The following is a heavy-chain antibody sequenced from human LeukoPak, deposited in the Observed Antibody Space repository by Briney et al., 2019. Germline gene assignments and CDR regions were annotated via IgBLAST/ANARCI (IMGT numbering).Heavy chain of an antibody. J-gene: IGHJ4*02. CDR3: ARGSGDLDN. CDR2: IRQDGSEK. V-gene: IGHV3-7*01. D-gene: IGHD4-17*01. CDR1: GFTFSNYW. Sequence: GGSLRLSCAASGFTFSNYWMSWVRQAPGKGLEWVASIRQDGSEKCYVDSVKGRFTISRDNAKNSLYLQMHSLRAEDTAVYHCARGSGDLDNWGQGTLVTVSS.